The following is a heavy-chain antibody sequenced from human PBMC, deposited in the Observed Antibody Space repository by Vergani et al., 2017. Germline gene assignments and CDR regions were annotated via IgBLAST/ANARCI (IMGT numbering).Heavy chain of an antibody. Sequence: QVQLVESGGGVVQPGRSLRLSCAASGFTFSSYGMHWVRQAPGKGLEWVAVIWYDGSNKYYADSVKGRFTISRDNSKNTLYLQMNSLRAEDTAVYYCAIEGWGTHDAFDIWGQGTMVTVSS. CDR2: IWYDGSNK. J-gene: IGHJ3*02. CDR3: AIEGWGTHDAFDI. V-gene: IGHV3-33*01. CDR1: GFTFSSYG. D-gene: IGHD7-27*01.